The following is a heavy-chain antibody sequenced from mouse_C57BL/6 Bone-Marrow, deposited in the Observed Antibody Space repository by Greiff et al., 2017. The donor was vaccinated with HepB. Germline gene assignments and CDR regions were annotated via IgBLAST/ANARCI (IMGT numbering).Heavy chain of an antibody. Sequence: QVQLKQSGAELVRPGASVTLSCKASGYTFTDYEMHWVKQTPVHGLEWIGAIDPETGDTAYNQKFKGKAILTADKSSSTAYMELRSLTSEDSAVYYCTSDYEGKGPTDFDYWGQGTTLTVSS. CDR3: TSDYEGKGPTDFDY. D-gene: IGHD2-4*01. J-gene: IGHJ2*01. CDR2: IDPETGDT. V-gene: IGHV1-15*01. CDR1: GYTFTDYE.